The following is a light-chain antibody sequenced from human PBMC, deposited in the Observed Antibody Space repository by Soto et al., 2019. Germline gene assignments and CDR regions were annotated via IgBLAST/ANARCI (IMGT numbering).Light chain of an antibody. J-gene: IGLJ2*01. V-gene: IGLV2-14*03. Sequence: QSALTQPASVSGSPGQSITISCSGTPSDIGAYNYVSWYQHLPGKAPTVIIYDVTNRPSGVSSRFSGSKSGTTASLTISGLQAEDEANYYCGSYTISSTLVIFGGGTKLTVL. CDR2: DVT. CDR1: PSDIGAYNY. CDR3: GSYTISSTLVI.